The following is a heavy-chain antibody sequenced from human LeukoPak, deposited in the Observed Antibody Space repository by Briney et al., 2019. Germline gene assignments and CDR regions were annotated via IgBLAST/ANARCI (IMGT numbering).Heavy chain of an antibody. J-gene: IGHJ4*02. Sequence: PGGSLRLSCAASGFTFRAYGMHWVRQAPGKGLEWVAVIWYDGSNKYYADSVKGRFTISRDNSKNTLYLQMNSLRAEDTAVYYCAREAIAARRRYYFDYWGQGTLVTVSS. CDR1: GFTFRAYG. D-gene: IGHD6-6*01. CDR2: IWYDGSNK. V-gene: IGHV3-33*08. CDR3: AREAIAARRRYYFDY.